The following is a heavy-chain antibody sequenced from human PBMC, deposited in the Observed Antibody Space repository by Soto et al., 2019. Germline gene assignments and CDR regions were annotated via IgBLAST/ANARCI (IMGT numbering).Heavy chain of an antibody. Sequence: SETLSLTCTVSGGSISSYYWSWIRQPPGKGLEWIGYIYYSGSTNYNPSHKSRVTISVDTSKNQFSLKMSSVTAADTAVYYCARYHPDCGGDCYYFDYWGQGTLVTVS. V-gene: IGHV4-59*01. CDR2: IYYSGST. D-gene: IGHD2-21*02. CDR3: ARYHPDCGGDCYYFDY. J-gene: IGHJ4*02. CDR1: GGSISSYY.